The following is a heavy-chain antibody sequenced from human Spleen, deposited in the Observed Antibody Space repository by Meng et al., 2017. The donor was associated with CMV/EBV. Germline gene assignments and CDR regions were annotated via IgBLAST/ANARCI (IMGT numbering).Heavy chain of an antibody. J-gene: IGHJ6*02. D-gene: IGHD2-15*01. CDR2: ISAYNGNT. CDR3: ARDTFSGSGRNSEDYYYYGMDV. V-gene: IGHV1-18*01. CDR1: GYSFTNYG. Sequence: ASVKVSCKASGYSFTNYGISWVRQAPGQGIEWMGWISAYNGNTNYAQNLQDRVTMITDTSTSTAYMELRSLRSADTAVYYCARDTFSGSGRNSEDYYYYGMDVWGQGTTVTVSS.